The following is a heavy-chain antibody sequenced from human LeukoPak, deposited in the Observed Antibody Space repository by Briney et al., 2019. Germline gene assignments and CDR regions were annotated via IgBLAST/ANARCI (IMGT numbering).Heavy chain of an antibody. Sequence: HPGGSLRLSCAASGFTFSSYAMSWVRQAPGKGLEWVSAISGSGGSTYYADSVKGRFTISRDNSKNTLYLQMNSLRAEDTAVYYCASRPAGGCSYGEFDYWGQGTLVTVSS. CDR3: ASRPAGGCSYGEFDY. J-gene: IGHJ4*02. CDR2: ISGSGGST. V-gene: IGHV3-23*01. D-gene: IGHD5-18*01. CDR1: GFTFSSYA.